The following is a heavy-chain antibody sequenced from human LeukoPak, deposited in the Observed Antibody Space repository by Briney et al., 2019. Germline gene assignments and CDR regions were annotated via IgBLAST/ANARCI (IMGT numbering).Heavy chain of an antibody. J-gene: IGHJ6*02. V-gene: IGHV3-33*01. D-gene: IGHD6-13*01. Sequence: GGSLRLSCAASGFTFSSYGMHWVRQAPGKGLEWVAVIWYDGSNKYYADSVKGRFTISRDNSKNTLYLQMNSLRAEDTAVYYCARDSSSSWYGYYYGMDVWGQGTTVTVSS. CDR2: IWYDGSNK. CDR1: GFTFSSYG. CDR3: ARDSSSSWYGYYYGMDV.